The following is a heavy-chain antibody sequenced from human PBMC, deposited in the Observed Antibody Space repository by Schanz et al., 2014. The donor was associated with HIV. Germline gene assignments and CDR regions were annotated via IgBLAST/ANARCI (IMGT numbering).Heavy chain of an antibody. Sequence: EVQLVESGGGLVQPGRSLRLSCAASGFIFDDYAMHWVRQAPGKGLEWVSGITWNSETRGYADSVKGRFTISRDNAKNSLYLQMNSLRAEDTALYHCAREGTYDYALSWGQGTLVTVSS. D-gene: IGHD3-16*01. CDR2: ITWNSETR. V-gene: IGHV3-9*01. CDR1: GFIFDDYA. J-gene: IGHJ4*02. CDR3: AREGTYDYALS.